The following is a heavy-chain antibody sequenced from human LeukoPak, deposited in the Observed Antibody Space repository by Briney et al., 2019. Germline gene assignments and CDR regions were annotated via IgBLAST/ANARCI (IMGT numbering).Heavy chain of an antibody. D-gene: IGHD1-26*01. CDR1: GFTFSNAW. V-gene: IGHV3-15*01. Sequence: GGSLRLSCAASGFTFSNAWMSWVRQAPGKGLEWVGRIKTNTEGGTIVYAAPVKGRFTISRDDSKNTVYLQMNSLKTEDTAVYYCITDGYSGSYSKNWGQGTLVTVSS. J-gene: IGHJ4*02. CDR2: IKTNTEGGTI. CDR3: ITDGYSGSYSKN.